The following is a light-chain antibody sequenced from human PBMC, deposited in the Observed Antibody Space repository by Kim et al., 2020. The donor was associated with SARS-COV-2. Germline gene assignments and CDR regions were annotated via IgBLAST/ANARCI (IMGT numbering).Light chain of an antibody. CDR2: GTS. Sequence: SELTQDPAVSVALGQTVRITCQGDSLRSYHATWYQQRPGQAPALVIYGTSNRPSGIPDRFSGSRSGDTASLTITGAQAEDEADYYCNSWDRSGKYWVFGGGTQLTVL. J-gene: IGLJ3*02. CDR3: NSWDRSGKYWV. V-gene: IGLV3-19*01. CDR1: SLRSYH.